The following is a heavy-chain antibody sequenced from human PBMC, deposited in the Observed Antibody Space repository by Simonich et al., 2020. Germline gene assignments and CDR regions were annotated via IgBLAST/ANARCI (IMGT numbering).Heavy chain of an antibody. D-gene: IGHD6-6*01. Sequence: QLQLQESGPGLVKPSETLSLTCTVSGGSISSSSYYWGWIRQPPGKGLEWIGSIYYRGNTYYNPPLKSLVTISVDTSKNQFSLKLSSVTAADTAVYYCARWAYSSSYFDYWGQGTLVTVSS. V-gene: IGHV4-39*01. CDR3: ARWAYSSSYFDY. CDR1: GGSISSSSYY. CDR2: IYYRGNT. J-gene: IGHJ4*02.